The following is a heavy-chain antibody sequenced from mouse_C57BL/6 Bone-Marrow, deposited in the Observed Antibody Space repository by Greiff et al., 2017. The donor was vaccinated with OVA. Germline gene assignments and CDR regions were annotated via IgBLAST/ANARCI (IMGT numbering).Heavy chain of an antibody. CDR2: IYPRSGNT. Sequence: QVQLQQSGAELARPGASVKLSCKASGYTFTSYGISWVKQRTGQGLEWIGEIYPRSGNTYYNEKFKGKATLTADKSSSTAYMELRSLTSEDSAVYFCARHYPPMDRGFAYWGQGTLVTVSA. CDR1: GYTFTSYG. CDR3: ARHYPPMDRGFAY. V-gene: IGHV1-81*01. J-gene: IGHJ3*01. D-gene: IGHD1-1*02.